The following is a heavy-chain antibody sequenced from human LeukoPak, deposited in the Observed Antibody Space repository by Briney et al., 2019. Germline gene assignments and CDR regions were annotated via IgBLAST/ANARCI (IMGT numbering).Heavy chain of an antibody. Sequence: SVKISCKASGGNFKSYTISWMRQAPGQGLEWMGGIMPLFEAPNYAQKFQGRVTITADESTSTVYMEVSGLRSEDTAVYYCAREKETSSRVEEALYYFGYWGQGTQVTVSS. D-gene: IGHD3-16*01. V-gene: IGHV1-69*13. CDR2: IMPLFEAP. CDR3: AREKETSSRVEEALYYFGY. CDR1: GGNFKSYT. J-gene: IGHJ4*02.